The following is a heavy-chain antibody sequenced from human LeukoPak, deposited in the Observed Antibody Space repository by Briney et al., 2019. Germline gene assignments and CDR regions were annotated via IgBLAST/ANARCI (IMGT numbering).Heavy chain of an antibody. V-gene: IGHV1-2*02. CDR3: AREDDYYGSGSYYKDGYYYYYGMDV. Sequence: ASVKVSCKASGYTFTGYYMHWVRQAPGQGLEWMGWINPNSGGTNYARKFQGRVTMTRDTSISTAYMELSRLRSDDTAVYYCAREDDYYGSGSYYKDGYYYYYGMDVWGQGTTVTVSS. D-gene: IGHD3-10*01. J-gene: IGHJ6*02. CDR2: INPNSGGT. CDR1: GYTFTGYY.